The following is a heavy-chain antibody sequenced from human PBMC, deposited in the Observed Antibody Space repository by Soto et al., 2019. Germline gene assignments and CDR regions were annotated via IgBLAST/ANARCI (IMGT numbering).Heavy chain of an antibody. CDR1: GGSISSGDYY. CDR3: ARNQYYSGNRCYSYYYYGMDV. Sequence: PSETLSLTCTVSGGSISSGDYYWSWIRQPPGKGLEWIGYIYYSGSTYYNPSLKSRVTISVDTSKNQFSLKLSSVTAADTAVYYCARNQYYSGNRCYSYYYYGMDVWGQGTTVTVSS. CDR2: IYYSGST. V-gene: IGHV4-30-4*01. D-gene: IGHD2-15*01. J-gene: IGHJ6*02.